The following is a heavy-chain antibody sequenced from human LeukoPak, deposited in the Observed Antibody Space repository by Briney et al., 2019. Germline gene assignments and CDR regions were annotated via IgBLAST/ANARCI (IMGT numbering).Heavy chain of an antibody. CDR2: MNPNSGNT. V-gene: IGHV1-8*03. CDR3: AKDGYNYGYFDY. J-gene: IGHJ4*02. CDR1: GYTFTSYD. Sequence: ASVKVSCKASGYTFTSYDINWVRQATGQGLEWMGIMNPNSGNTGYPQKFQGRVTITRDTSISTAYMELSSLRFEDTAVYYCAKDGYNYGYFDYWGQGTLVTVSS. D-gene: IGHD5-24*01.